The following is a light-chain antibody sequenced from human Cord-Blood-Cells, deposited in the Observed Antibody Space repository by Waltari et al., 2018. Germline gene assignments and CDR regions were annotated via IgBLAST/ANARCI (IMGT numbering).Light chain of an antibody. Sequence: DIVMTQSPDSLAVYSGERATINCKSSQSVLCSSNNKNYLAWYQQKPGQPPKLLIYWASTRESGVPDRFSGSGSGTDFTLTISSLQAEDVAVYYCQQYYSTPYTFGQGTKLEIK. V-gene: IGKV4-1*01. CDR1: QSVLCSSNNKNY. J-gene: IGKJ2*01. CDR3: QQYYSTPYT. CDR2: WAS.